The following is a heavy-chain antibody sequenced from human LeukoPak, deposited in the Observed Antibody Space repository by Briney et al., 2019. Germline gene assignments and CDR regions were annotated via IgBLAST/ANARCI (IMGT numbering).Heavy chain of an antibody. CDR1: GFTFSDYY. CDR3: ARDPTWASQYYFDY. CDR2: ISSSGSTI. D-gene: IGHD4-11*01. J-gene: IGHJ4*02. Sequence: PGGSLRLSCAASGFTFSDYYMSWIRQAPGKGLEWVSYISSSGSTIYYADSVKGRFTISRDNAKNSLYLQMNSLRAEDTAVYYCARDPTWASQYYFDYWGQGTLVTVSS. V-gene: IGHV3-11*01.